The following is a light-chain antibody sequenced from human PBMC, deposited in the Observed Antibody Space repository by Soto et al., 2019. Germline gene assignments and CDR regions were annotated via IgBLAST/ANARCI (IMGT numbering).Light chain of an antibody. V-gene: IGKV1-5*01. Sequence: IRMTQSPSSFSASTGDRVTITCRASQSIGRWLAWYQQKPGKAPKLLIYDASSLESGVPSRFSGSGSGTEFTLTISSLQPDDFATYYCQQYDTYSPERTFGQGTKVDIK. CDR3: QQYDTYSPERT. CDR1: QSIGRW. CDR2: DAS. J-gene: IGKJ1*01.